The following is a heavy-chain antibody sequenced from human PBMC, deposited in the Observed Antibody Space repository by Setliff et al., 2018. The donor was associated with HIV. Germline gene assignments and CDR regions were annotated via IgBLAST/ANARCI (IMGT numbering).Heavy chain of an antibody. CDR1: GGSISNNSYY. Sequence: PWETLSLTCTVSGGSISNNSYYWGWVRQPPGKGLELIGNLFYNGNTYYNPSLKSRVTISVDTSKNQFSLKLSSVTAADTAIYFCARQFRYPNRAVAGVDYWGQGTLVTVSS. CDR2: LFYNGNT. D-gene: IGHD6-19*01. V-gene: IGHV4-39*01. CDR3: ARQFRYPNRAVAGVDY. J-gene: IGHJ4*02.